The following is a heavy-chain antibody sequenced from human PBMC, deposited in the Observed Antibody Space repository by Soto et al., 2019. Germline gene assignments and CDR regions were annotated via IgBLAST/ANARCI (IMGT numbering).Heavy chain of an antibody. J-gene: IGHJ4*02. V-gene: IGHV4-31*03. Sequence: TLSLTCTVSGGSISSGGYYWSWIRQHPGKGLEWIGYIYYSGSTYYNPSLKSRVTISADTSKNQFSLKLSSVTAADTAVYYCARVHGSGTTRYYFDYWGQGTLVTVSS. CDR1: GGSISSGGYY. D-gene: IGHD3-10*01. CDR3: ARVHGSGTTRYYFDY. CDR2: IYYSGST.